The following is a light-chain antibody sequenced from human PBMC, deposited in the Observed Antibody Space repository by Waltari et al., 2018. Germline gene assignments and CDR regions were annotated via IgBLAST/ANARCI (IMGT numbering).Light chain of an antibody. Sequence: QTVVTQEPSLLVSPGGTVTLTCALSSGSLSTTSYATWYQQTPGQAPRTRVYKANARSSGVPDRVAGSILGNTAALTITGAQADDESEYYCALYMGSGIWVFGGGTRLTVL. V-gene: IGLV8-61*01. CDR1: SGSLSTTSY. CDR3: ALYMGSGIWV. CDR2: KAN. J-gene: IGLJ3*02.